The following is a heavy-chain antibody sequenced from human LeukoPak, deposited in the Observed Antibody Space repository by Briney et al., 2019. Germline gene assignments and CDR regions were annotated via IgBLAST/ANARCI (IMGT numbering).Heavy chain of an antibody. J-gene: IGHJ4*02. D-gene: IGHD4-23*01. CDR3: ARVVTTVVSYFDY. CDR2: IYYSGST. V-gene: IGHV4-31*03. CDR1: GGSISSGSYY. Sequence: SETLSLTCTVSGGSISSGSYYWSWIRQHPGKGLEWIGYIYYSGSTYYNPSLKSRVTLSIDTSKNQFSLKLSSVTAADTAVYYCARVVTTVVSYFDYWGQGTLVTVSS.